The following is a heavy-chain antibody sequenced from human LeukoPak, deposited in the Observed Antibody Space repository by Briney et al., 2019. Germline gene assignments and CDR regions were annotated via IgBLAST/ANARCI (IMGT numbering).Heavy chain of an antibody. D-gene: IGHD6-13*01. CDR3: ARDPRIAAGPYGMDV. V-gene: IGHV3-53*01. CDR2: IYSGGST. J-gene: IGHJ6*02. Sequence: GGSLRLSCAASGFTVSSNYMSWVRQAPGEGLEWVSVIYSGGSTYYADSVKGRFTISRDSSKNTLYLQMNSLRAEDTAVYYCARDPRIAAGPYGMDVWGQGTTVTVSS. CDR1: GFTVSSNY.